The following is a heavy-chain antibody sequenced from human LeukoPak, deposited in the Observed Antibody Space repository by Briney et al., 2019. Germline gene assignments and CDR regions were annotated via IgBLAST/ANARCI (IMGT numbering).Heavy chain of an antibody. J-gene: IGHJ4*02. CDR3: ARENDRYGRIDY. V-gene: IGHV4-59*01. CDR2: IYYSGSA. D-gene: IGHD5-18*01. CDR1: GVSISSYY. Sequence: PSETLSLTCTVSGVSISSYYWSWIRQPPGKGLEWIGYIYYSGSADYNPSLKSRVIISIDTSKNQFSLRLSSLTAADTAVYYCARENDRYGRIDYWGQGTQVTVSS.